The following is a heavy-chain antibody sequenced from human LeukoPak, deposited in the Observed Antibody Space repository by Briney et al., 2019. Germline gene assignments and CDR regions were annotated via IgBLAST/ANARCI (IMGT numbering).Heavy chain of an antibody. CDR1: GGSISSGGYY. CDR3: AKNGQSGFSFDP. Sequence: SQTLSLTCTVSGGSISSGGYYWSWIRQPPGKGLEWIGESGHRGGTKFNPSLKSRVTISADTSKNQFSLKMSSVTAADTAIYYCAKNGQSGFSFDPWGQGTLVTVSS. CDR2: SGHRGGT. J-gene: IGHJ5*02. D-gene: IGHD2-8*01. V-gene: IGHV4-31*03.